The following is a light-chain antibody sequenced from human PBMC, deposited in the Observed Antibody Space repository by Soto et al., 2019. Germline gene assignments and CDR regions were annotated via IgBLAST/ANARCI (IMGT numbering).Light chain of an antibody. CDR2: GAS. J-gene: IGKJ1*01. V-gene: IGKV3-15*01. CDR3: HQCDSSPWT. Sequence: EIVMTPSPATLSVSPGGRATLSCRASQSISDTLAWYQQKPGQAPRLLIYGASKRATGFPARFSGSGSGTDFTLTISSLQSEDFAVFYCHQCDSSPWTFGQGTKVDIK. CDR1: QSISDT.